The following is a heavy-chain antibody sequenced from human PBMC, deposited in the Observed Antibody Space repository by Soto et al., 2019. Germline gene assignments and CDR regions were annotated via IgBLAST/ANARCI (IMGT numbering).Heavy chain of an antibody. Sequence: QLQLQESGSELVKPSQTLSLTCAVSGGSISSGGYSWSWIRQPPGKGLEWIVYMYHSGSTYYNPSLKSRVTISIDRSKNQFSRKLSSVTAADTAVYYCARVPYYWGHGILVTVSS. CDR3: ARVPYY. J-gene: IGHJ4*01. CDR2: MYHSGST. CDR1: GGSISSGGYS. D-gene: IGHD2-2*01. V-gene: IGHV4-30-2*01.